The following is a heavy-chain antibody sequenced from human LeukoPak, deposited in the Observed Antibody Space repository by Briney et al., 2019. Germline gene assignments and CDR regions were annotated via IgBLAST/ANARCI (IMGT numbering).Heavy chain of an antibody. J-gene: IGHJ4*02. V-gene: IGHV3-30*14. D-gene: IGHD6-19*01. CDR2: ISYGGNTK. Sequence: GRSLRLSCAASGFTFSSYAMHWVRQAPGKGLEWVAAISYGGNTKYYADSVKGRFTLSRHNSENTLSLEMNSLRPEDTALYYCARESSVSGWFIYWGQGTLVTVSS. CDR3: ARESSVSGWFIY. CDR1: GFTFSSYA.